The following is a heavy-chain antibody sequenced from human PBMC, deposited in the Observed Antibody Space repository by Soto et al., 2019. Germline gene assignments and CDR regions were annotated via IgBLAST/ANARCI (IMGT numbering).Heavy chain of an antibody. J-gene: IGHJ3*02. Sequence: GASVKVSCKASGFTFTSSAMQWVRQARGQRLEWIGWIVVGSGETIYAQKFQGRVTMTEDTSTDTAYMELSSLRSEDTAVYYCATSKAATGRDAFDIWGQGTMVTVSS. CDR3: ATSKAATGRDAFDI. CDR1: GFTFTSSA. CDR2: IVVGSGET. V-gene: IGHV1-58*02. D-gene: IGHD2-15*01.